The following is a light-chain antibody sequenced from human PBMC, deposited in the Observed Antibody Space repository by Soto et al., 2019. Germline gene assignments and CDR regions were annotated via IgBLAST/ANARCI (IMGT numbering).Light chain of an antibody. CDR1: NNA. V-gene: IGLV1-36*01. CDR3: EAWDDGLNGVV. Sequence: QSVLTQPPSVSEAPRQRVTISCSGSNNAVSWYQQLPGKAPKLLIYYDDLMPSGVSDRFSGSRSGTSASLAISGLQSEDEADYYCEAWDDGLNGVVFGGGTKLTVL. J-gene: IGLJ3*02. CDR2: YDD.